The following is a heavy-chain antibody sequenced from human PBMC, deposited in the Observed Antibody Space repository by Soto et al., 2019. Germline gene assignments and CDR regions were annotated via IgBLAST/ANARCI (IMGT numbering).Heavy chain of an antibody. CDR2: ISSSSSYI. CDR3: ASDLVVPAANPPPYYYSGMDV. Sequence: GGSLRLSCAASGFTFSSYSMNWVRQAPGKGLEWVSSISSSSSYIYYADSVNGRFTISRDNAKNSLYLQMNSLRAEDTAVYYCASDLVVPAANPPPYYYSGMDVWGQGTTVTVSS. CDR1: GFTFSSYS. J-gene: IGHJ6*02. D-gene: IGHD2-2*01. V-gene: IGHV3-21*01.